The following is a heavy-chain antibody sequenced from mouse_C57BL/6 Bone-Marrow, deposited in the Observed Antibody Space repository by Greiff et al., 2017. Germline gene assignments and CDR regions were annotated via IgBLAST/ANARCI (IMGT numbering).Heavy chain of an antibody. CDR1: GFTFSDYY. Sequence: EVKLMESGGGLVQPGGSLKLSCAASGFTFSDYYMYWVRQTPEKRLEWVAYISNGGGSTYYPDTVKGRFTISRDNAKNTLYLQMSRLKSEDTAMYYCAREEPLYYYAMDYWGQGTSVTVSS. D-gene: IGHD6-5*01. CDR2: ISNGGGST. J-gene: IGHJ4*01. V-gene: IGHV5-12*01. CDR3: AREEPLYYYAMDY.